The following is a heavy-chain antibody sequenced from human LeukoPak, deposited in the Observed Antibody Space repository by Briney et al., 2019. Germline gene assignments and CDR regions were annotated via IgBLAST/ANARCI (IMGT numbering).Heavy chain of an antibody. Sequence: QPGGSLRLSCAASGFTFSNYWMHWVRQAPGKGLVWVSRINSDGLITNYADSVKGRFTISRDNSKNTLYLQMNSLRAEDTAVYYCARDFYDSSGYYYDDFDYWGQGTLVTVSS. CDR1: GFTFSNYW. V-gene: IGHV3-74*01. J-gene: IGHJ4*02. D-gene: IGHD3-22*01. CDR2: INSDGLIT. CDR3: ARDFYDSSGYYYDDFDY.